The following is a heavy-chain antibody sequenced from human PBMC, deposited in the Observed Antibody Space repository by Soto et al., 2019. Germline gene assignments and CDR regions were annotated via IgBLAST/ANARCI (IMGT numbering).Heavy chain of an antibody. J-gene: IGHJ4*02. Sequence: PSETLSLTCTVSGGSISSSSYYWGWIRQPPGKGLEWIGSIYYSGSTYYNPSLKSRVTISVDTSKNQFSLKLSSVTAADTAVYYCAGYSSGWYRSIDYWGQGTLVTVSS. D-gene: IGHD6-19*01. CDR3: AGYSSGWYRSIDY. CDR2: IYYSGST. V-gene: IGHV4-39*01. CDR1: GGSISSSSYY.